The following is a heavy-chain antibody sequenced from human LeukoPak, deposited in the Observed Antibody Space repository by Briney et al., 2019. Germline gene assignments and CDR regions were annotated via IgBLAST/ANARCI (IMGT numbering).Heavy chain of an antibody. CDR1: GFAFSSYG. V-gene: IGHV3-30*18. Sequence: GGSLRLSCAASGFAFSSYGMHWVRQAPGKGVEWVAVISYDGSNKYYADSVKGRFTISRDNSKNTLYLQMNSLRAEDTAVYYCAKDRRSGRSGSYVDYWGQGTLVTVSS. J-gene: IGHJ4*02. CDR3: AKDRRSGRSGSYVDY. D-gene: IGHD3-16*01. CDR2: ISYDGSNK.